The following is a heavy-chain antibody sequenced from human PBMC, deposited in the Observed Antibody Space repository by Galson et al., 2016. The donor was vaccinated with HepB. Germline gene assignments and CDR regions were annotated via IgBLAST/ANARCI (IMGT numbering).Heavy chain of an antibody. V-gene: IGHV3-48*03. CDR1: GFTFSNYE. CDR3: ARVDYDILTGHSHNYFDL. J-gene: IGHJ2*01. CDR2: IGCSGSTI. D-gene: IGHD3-9*01. Sequence: SLRLSCAASGFTFSNYEMNWVRQAPGKGLEWVSYIGCSGSTIFYADFVQGRFTISRDSAKNSLYLEMSSLRVEDAAVYYCARVDYDILTGHSHNYFDLWGRGTLVTVSS.